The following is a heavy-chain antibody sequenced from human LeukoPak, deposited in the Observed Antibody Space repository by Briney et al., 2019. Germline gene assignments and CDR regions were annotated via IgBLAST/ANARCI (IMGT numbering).Heavy chain of an antibody. CDR3: AKSQFGGVFDGFDI. D-gene: IGHD3-16*01. V-gene: IGHV3-23*01. CDR1: GFTLRSYD. CDR2: ISGSGGST. J-gene: IGHJ3*02. Sequence: SGGSLRLSCAASGFTLRSYDMSWVRQAPGKGVEGVSDISGSGGSTYYADSEKGRFTISRENSKNTVYVQMNSLRAGDTAVYFCAKSQFGGVFDGFDIWGQGTMVTVSS.